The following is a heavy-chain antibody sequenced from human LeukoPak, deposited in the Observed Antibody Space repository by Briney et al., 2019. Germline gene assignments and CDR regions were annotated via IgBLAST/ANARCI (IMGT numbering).Heavy chain of an antibody. V-gene: IGHV1-69*04. CDR1: GYTFTSYA. CDR3: ATFHVDTAMVTGIYFQH. CDR2: IIPILGIA. J-gene: IGHJ1*01. Sequence: ASVKVSCKASGYTFTSYAISWVRQAPGQGLEWMGRIIPILGIANYAQKFQGRVTITADKSTSTAYMELSSLRSEDTAVYYCATFHVDTAMVTGIYFQHWGQGTLVTVSS. D-gene: IGHD5-18*01.